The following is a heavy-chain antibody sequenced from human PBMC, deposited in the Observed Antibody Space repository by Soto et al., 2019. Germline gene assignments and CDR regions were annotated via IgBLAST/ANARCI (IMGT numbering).Heavy chain of an antibody. J-gene: IGHJ6*02. CDR3: ASGQGDMVRGQYGIDV. Sequence: QVQLVQSGAEVKKPGASVKVSCKASGYTFTGYYMHWVRQAPGQGLEWMGWINPNSGGTNYAQKFQGWVTMTRDTYISTAYVEVSRLRSDGTAVYYCASGQGDMVRGQYGIDVWGQGTTGTVSS. CDR1: GYTFTGYY. V-gene: IGHV1-2*04. D-gene: IGHD3-10*01. CDR2: INPNSGGT.